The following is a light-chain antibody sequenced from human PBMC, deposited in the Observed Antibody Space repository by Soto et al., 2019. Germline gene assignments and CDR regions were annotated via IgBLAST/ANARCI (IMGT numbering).Light chain of an antibody. CDR2: SNN. CDR1: SSNIGSNS. V-gene: IGLV1-44*01. CDR3: AAWDDSLTGRV. Sequence: QSVLTQPPSASGTPGQGVTIYCSGSSSNIGSNSVSWYQQLPGTAPKLLIYSNNQRPSGVPDRFSGSKSVTSASLAISGLQSEDEADYYCAAWDDSLTGRVFGGGTKLTVL. J-gene: IGLJ3*02.